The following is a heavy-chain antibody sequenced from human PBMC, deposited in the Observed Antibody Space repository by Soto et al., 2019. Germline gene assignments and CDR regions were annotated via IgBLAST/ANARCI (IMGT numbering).Heavy chain of an antibody. CDR1: GYTFTSYD. J-gene: IGHJ5*02. CDR2: MNPNSGNT. V-gene: IGHV1-8*01. D-gene: IGHD2-2*03. CDR3: ARGRVKAPRGYCSSTSCYWFYP. Sequence: ASVKVSCKASGYTFTSYDINWVRQATGQGLEWMGWMNPNSGNTGYAQKFQGRVTMTRNTSISTAYMELSSLRSEDTAVYYCARGRVKAPRGYCSSTSCYWFYPWGQGTLVTVS.